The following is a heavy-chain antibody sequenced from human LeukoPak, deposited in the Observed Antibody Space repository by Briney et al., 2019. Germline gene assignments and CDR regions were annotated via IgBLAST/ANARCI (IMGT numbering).Heavy chain of an antibody. V-gene: IGHV3-53*01. CDR3: ARDLLREYGDYVEY. CDR1: GFTVSSNY. D-gene: IGHD4-17*01. Sequence: GGSLRLSCAPSGFTVSSNYMIWVRQAPAKGLDGVSVIYSGDSTYYPDPVKGRFTTSRDNSKNTLYLQMNSLRAEDTAVYYCARDLLREYGDYVEYWGQGTLVTVSS. CDR2: IYSGDST. J-gene: IGHJ4*02.